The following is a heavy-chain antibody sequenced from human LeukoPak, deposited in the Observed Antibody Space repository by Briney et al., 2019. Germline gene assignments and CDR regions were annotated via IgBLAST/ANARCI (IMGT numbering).Heavy chain of an antibody. Sequence: SETLSLTCTVSGGSISSYYWSWIRQPPGKGLEWIGYIYYSGSTNYNPSLKSRVTISVDTSKNQFSLKLSSVTAADTAVYYCARAPIEVVTAIDIFPDAFDIWGQGTMVTVSS. CDR2: IYYSGST. CDR3: ARAPIEVVTAIDIFPDAFDI. CDR1: GGSISSYY. D-gene: IGHD2-21*02. V-gene: IGHV4-59*01. J-gene: IGHJ3*02.